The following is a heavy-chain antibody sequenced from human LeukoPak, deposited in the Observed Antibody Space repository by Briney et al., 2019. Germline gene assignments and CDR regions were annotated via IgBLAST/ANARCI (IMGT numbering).Heavy chain of an antibody. CDR1: GFTFSNSA. CDR2: LSGSGITT. Sequence: PGGSLRLSCAASGFTFSNSAMSWVRQAPGKGLEWVSTLSGSGITTYYADSVKGRFTISRDNPRNTLYMQMNSLRAEDTALYYCAIMHPYYDGSGYWVQWGQGTLVTVSS. J-gene: IGHJ4*02. CDR3: AIMHPYYDGSGYWVQ. V-gene: IGHV3-23*01. D-gene: IGHD3-22*01.